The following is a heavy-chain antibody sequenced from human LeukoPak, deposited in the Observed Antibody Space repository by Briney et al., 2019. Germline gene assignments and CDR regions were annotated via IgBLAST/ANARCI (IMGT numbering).Heavy chain of an antibody. Sequence: SETLSLTCGVSGGSISSSNWWSWVRQSPGKGLELIGEIYHSGRTNYNPSLKRRVTTSVDKSKNQFSLKLTSVTAADTAVYYCARYNDEDFYYSMDVWGQGTTVTVSS. V-gene: IGHV4-4*02. CDR3: ARYNDEDFYYSMDV. CDR1: GGSISSSNW. D-gene: IGHD1-14*01. J-gene: IGHJ6*02. CDR2: IYHSGRT.